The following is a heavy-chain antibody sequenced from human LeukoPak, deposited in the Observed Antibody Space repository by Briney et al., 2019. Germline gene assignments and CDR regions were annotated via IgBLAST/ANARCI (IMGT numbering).Heavy chain of an antibody. Sequence: PGGSLRLSCAASGFTFGSYWMHWVRQAPGKGLDWVSIVHSGGITYYANSVRGRFTISRDNSKDMAYLQMDRLTVEDTATYYCAGGEISGSYSLWGQGTMVTVSS. D-gene: IGHD1-26*01. V-gene: IGHV3-53*01. CDR1: GFTFGSYW. J-gene: IGHJ3*01. CDR3: AGGEISGSYSL. CDR2: VHSGGIT.